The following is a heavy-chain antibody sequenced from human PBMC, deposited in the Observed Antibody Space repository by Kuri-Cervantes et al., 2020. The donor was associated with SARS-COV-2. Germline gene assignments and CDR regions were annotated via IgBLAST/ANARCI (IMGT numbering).Heavy chain of an antibody. Sequence: GGSLRLSGAASGLTFSSYAMHWVRQAPGKGLEWVAVISYDGSNKYYADSVKGRFTISRDNSKNTLYLQMNSLGAEDTAVYYCAREHTMTTQGDYYYGMDVWGQGTTVTVSS. CDR2: ISYDGSNK. D-gene: IGHD4-17*01. V-gene: IGHV3-30-3*01. CDR3: AREHTMTTQGDYYYGMDV. J-gene: IGHJ6*02. CDR1: GLTFSSYA.